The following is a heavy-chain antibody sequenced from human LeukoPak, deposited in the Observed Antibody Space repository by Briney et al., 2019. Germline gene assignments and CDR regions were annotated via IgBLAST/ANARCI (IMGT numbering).Heavy chain of an antibody. CDR1: GGTFSSYA. D-gene: IGHD6-13*01. V-gene: IGHV1-69*06. J-gene: IGHJ6*04. CDR2: IIPIFGTA. CDR3: ARGKERVVWQQRYYYYGVDV. Sequence: SVKVSCKASGGTFSSYAISWVRQAPGQGLEWMGGIIPIFGTANYAQKFQGRVTITADKSTSTAYMELSSLRSEDTAVYYCARGKERVVWQQRYYYYGVDVWGKGTTVTVSS.